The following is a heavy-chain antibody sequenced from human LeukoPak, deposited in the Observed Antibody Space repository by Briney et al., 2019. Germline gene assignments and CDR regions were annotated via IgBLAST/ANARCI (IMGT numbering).Heavy chain of an antibody. CDR3: ARPNCSGGSCTHAFDI. V-gene: IGHV5-51*01. D-gene: IGHD2-15*01. Sequence: GESLKISCKGSGYSFTSYWIGWVRQMPGKGLEWMGIIYPGDSDTRYSPSFQGQVTISADKSISTAYLQWSSLKASDTAMYYCARPNCSGGSCTHAFDIWGQGTMVTDSS. J-gene: IGHJ3*02. CDR1: GYSFTSYW. CDR2: IYPGDSDT.